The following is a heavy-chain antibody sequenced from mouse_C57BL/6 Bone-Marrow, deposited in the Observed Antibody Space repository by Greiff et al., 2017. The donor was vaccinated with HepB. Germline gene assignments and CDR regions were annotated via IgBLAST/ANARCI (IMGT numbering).Heavy chain of an antibody. J-gene: IGHJ3*01. CDR3: ARLYDYDQTAWFAY. V-gene: IGHV1-80*01. CDR2: IYPGDGDT. CDR1: GYAFSSYW. Sequence: QLQQSGAELVKPGASVEISCKASGYAFSSYWMNWVKQRPGKGLEWIGQIYPGDGDTNYNGKFKGKATLTADKSSSTAYMQLSSLTSEDSAVYFCARLYDYDQTAWFAYWGQGTLVTVSA. D-gene: IGHD2-4*01.